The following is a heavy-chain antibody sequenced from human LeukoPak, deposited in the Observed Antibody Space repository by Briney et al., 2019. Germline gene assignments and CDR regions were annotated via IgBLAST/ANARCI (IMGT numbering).Heavy chain of an antibody. D-gene: IGHD3-10*01. CDR2: MNSNSGNT. V-gene: IGHV1-8*01. Sequence: ASVTVSCTASGYTFTSYDINWVRQATGQGLEWMRWMNSNSGNTGYAQKFQGRVTMTRNTSISTAYMELSSLRSEDTAVYYCARGPIPRGYYYYMDVWGKGTTVTVSS. J-gene: IGHJ6*03. CDR1: GYTFTSYD. CDR3: ARGPIPRGYYYYMDV.